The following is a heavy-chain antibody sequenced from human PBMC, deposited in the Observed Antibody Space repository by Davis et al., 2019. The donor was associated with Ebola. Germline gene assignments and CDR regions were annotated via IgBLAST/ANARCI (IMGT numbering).Heavy chain of an antibody. Sequence: MPSETLSLTCAVYGGSFSGYYWSWIRQPPGKGLAWIGEINHSGSTNYNPSLKSRVTISVDTSKNQFSLKLSSVTAADTAVYYCARDKRYCSGGSCYYYYGMDVWGQGTTVTVSS. D-gene: IGHD2-15*01. CDR3: ARDKRYCSGGSCYYYYGMDV. CDR1: GGSFSGYY. CDR2: INHSGST. J-gene: IGHJ6*02. V-gene: IGHV4-34*01.